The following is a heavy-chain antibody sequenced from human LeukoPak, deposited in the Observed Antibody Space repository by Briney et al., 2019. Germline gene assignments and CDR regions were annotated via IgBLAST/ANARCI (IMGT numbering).Heavy chain of an antibody. D-gene: IGHD2-21*02. CDR2: IYPGDSDT. Sequence: GESLKISCQGSGYSFTNYWIAWVRQMPGEGLEWMGIIYPGDSDTRYSPSFQGQVTISADKSISAAYLQWSSLKASDTAMYYCARRAYCGGDCYSDYWGQGTRVTVSS. CDR1: GYSFTNYW. V-gene: IGHV5-51*01. CDR3: ARRAYCGGDCYSDY. J-gene: IGHJ4*02.